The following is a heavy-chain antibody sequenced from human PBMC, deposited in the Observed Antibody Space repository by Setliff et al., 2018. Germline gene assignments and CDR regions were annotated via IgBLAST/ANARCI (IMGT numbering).Heavy chain of an antibody. J-gene: IGHJ6*03. Sequence: ASVKVSCKASGYTFTDHDINWVRQAPGQGLEWIGWMNPNNGNTGCVQKFQGRLTMTRNTSISTAYMELSSLRSDDTGVYYCATVVRGGTSRTSYYYYYMDVWGKGTTVTVSS. CDR1: GYTFTDHD. V-gene: IGHV1-8*02. CDR2: MNPNNGNT. D-gene: IGHD1-26*01. CDR3: ATVVRGGTSRTSYYYYYMDV.